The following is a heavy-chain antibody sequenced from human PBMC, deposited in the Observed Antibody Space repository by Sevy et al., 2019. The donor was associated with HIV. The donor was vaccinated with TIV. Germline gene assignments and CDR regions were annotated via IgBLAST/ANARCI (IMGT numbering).Heavy chain of an antibody. CDR1: GFTFSSYA. J-gene: IGHJ4*02. D-gene: IGHD3-10*01. CDR3: ARGGVSDSMGFG. Sequence: GGSLRLSCAASGFTFSSYAMHWVRQAPGKGLEWVAVISYDGSNKYYADSVKGRFTIPRDNSKNTLYLQMNSLRAEDTAVYYCARGGVSDSMGFGGGRGTLVTVSS. V-gene: IGHV3-30-3*01. CDR2: ISYDGSNK.